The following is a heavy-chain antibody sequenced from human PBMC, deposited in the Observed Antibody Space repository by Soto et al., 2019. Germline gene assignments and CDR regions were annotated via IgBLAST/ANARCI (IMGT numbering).Heavy chain of an antibody. J-gene: IGHJ4*02. CDR2: INPSGGST. CDR3: ARDPFGEFGEGY. V-gene: IGHV1-46*01. Sequence: ASVKVSCKASGYTFTSYYMHWVRQAPGQGLEWMGIINPSGGSTSYAQKFQGRVTMTTDTSTSTAYMELRSLRSDDTAVYYCARDPFGEFGEGYWGQGTLVTVSS. CDR1: GYTFTSYY. D-gene: IGHD3-10*01.